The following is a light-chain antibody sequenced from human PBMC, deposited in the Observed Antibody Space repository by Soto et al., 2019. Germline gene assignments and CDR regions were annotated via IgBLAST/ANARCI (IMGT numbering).Light chain of an antibody. J-gene: IGKJ1*01. CDR3: QQYDRWTRT. CDR1: QSVSRK. V-gene: IGKV3-15*01. CDR2: GAS. Sequence: EIVMTQSPATLSVSPGERATLSCRASQSVSRKLAWYQQTRGQAPRLLMYGASTRATGVPARFSGSGSGTEFPLTISNLQSEDFAVYPCQQYDRWTRTFGKGTKVDIK.